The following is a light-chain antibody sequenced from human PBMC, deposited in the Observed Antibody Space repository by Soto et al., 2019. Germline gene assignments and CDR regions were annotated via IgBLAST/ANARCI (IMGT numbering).Light chain of an antibody. CDR2: WAS. J-gene: IGKJ3*01. V-gene: IGKV4-1*01. Sequence: DIVMTQSPDSLAVSLGERATINCKSSQSVLYSSNNKNYLAWYQQKPGQSPKLLIYWASTRESGVPDRFSGSGSGTDFTLTISSLQAADVAVYYCQQYYSTPFTFGPGTKVDIK. CDR1: QSVLYSSNNKNY. CDR3: QQYYSTPFT.